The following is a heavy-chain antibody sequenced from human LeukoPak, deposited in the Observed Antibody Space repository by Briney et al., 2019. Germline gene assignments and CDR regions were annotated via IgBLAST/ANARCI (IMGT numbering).Heavy chain of an antibody. CDR1: GFTFSSYG. Sequence: GGSLRLSCAASGFTFSSYGMHWVRQAPGKGLEWVAVISYDGSNKYYADSVKGRFAISRDNSKNTLYLQMNSLRAEDTAVYYCAKNPRYDSSGYYFDYWGQGTLVTVSS. CDR3: AKNPRYDSSGYYFDY. D-gene: IGHD3-22*01. J-gene: IGHJ4*02. V-gene: IGHV3-30*18. CDR2: ISYDGSNK.